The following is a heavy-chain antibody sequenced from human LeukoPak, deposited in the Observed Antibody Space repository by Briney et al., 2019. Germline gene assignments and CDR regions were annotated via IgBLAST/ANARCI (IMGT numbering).Heavy chain of an antibody. CDR3: ASSLLRELMDGAFDV. CDR1: GFTFGIFG. V-gene: IGHV3-30*03. D-gene: IGHD2-8*01. J-gene: IGHJ3*01. CDR2: ISHDGSHK. Sequence: PGGSLRLSCAASGFTFGIFGMYWVRQAPGKGLEWVAVISHDGSHKYYVDSVGGRFNVSRDNSKNTVYLQMNNLRPDDTAVYYCASSLLRELMDGAFDVWGQGTMVTVSS.